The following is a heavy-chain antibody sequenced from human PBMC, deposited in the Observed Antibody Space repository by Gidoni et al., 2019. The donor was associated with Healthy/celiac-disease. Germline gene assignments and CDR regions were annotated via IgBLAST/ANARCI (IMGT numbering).Heavy chain of an antibody. Sequence: EVQLVQSGAEVKKPGESLKISCKGSGYSFPSYWIGWVRQMPGKGLEWMGIIYPGDSDTRYSPSFQGQVTISADKSISTAYLQWSSLKASDTAMYYCARADYYDTNEPKTGLGAFDIWGQGTMVTVSS. D-gene: IGHD3-22*01. CDR3: ARADYYDTNEPKTGLGAFDI. CDR1: GYSFPSYW. V-gene: IGHV5-51*01. J-gene: IGHJ3*02. CDR2: IYPGDSDT.